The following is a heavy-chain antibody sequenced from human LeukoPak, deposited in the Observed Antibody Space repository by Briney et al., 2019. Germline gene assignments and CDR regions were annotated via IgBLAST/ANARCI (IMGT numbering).Heavy chain of an antibody. CDR1: GFTFSIYS. J-gene: IGHJ5*02. CDR2: ISGSGDIT. V-gene: IGHV3-23*01. Sequence: GGSLRLSCAASGFTFSIYSMTWVRQAPGKGLEWVSVISGSGDITFYADSVKGRFTISRDNSKNSLYLQMNSLRAEDTAVYYCAKGRRCSGGSCYENWFDPWGQGTLVTVSS. D-gene: IGHD2-15*01. CDR3: AKGRRCSGGSCYENWFDP.